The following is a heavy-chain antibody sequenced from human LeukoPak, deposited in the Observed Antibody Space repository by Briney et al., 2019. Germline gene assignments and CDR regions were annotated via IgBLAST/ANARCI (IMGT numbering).Heavy chain of an antibody. V-gene: IGHV3-11*05. CDR3: AKDRSSWGWAIDYYYYGMDV. CDR1: GFTFSDHY. CDR2: ISTSGRGSYT. J-gene: IGHJ6*02. Sequence: GGSLRLSCAASGFTFSDHYMIWIRQAPGKGLEWVSYISTSGRGSYTKYADSVKGRFTISRDNSKNTLYLQMNSLRAEDTAVYYCAKDRSSWGWAIDYYYYGMDVWGQGTTVTVSS. D-gene: IGHD2-15*01.